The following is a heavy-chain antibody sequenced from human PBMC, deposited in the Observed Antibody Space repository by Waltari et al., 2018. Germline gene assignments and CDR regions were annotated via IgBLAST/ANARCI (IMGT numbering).Heavy chain of an antibody. CDR2: ISYDGSNK. J-gene: IGHJ3*02. CDR3: ARGVFGGDSDAFDI. D-gene: IGHD4-17*01. CDR1: GFTFISYA. V-gene: IGHV3-30-3*01. Sequence: QVQLVESGAGVVQPGRSLRLSCAASGFTFISYAMPWVRQAPGKGLEWVAGISYDGSNKYYAESVKGRFTISRDNSKNTLYLQMNSLRAEDTAVYYCARGVFGGDSDAFDIWGQGTMVTVSS.